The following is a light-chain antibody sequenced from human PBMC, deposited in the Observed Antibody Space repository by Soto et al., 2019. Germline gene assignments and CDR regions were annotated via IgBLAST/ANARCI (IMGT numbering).Light chain of an antibody. V-gene: IGKV2-28*01. CDR3: MQGLQTQFT. CDR2: LAS. CDR1: QSLLESDGSNY. J-gene: IGKJ3*01. Sequence: DFVMTQSPLSLSVTPGEAASISCRSNQSLLESDGSNYLHWYMQKPGQSPQLLIYLASTRAAGVTDRFSGSASGTEFTLKISRVGAEDVGVYYCMQGLQTQFTFGPGTKVDIK.